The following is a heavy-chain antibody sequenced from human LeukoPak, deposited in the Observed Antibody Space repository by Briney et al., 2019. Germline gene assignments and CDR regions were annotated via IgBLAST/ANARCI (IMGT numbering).Heavy chain of an antibody. D-gene: IGHD6-13*01. J-gene: IGHJ4*02. CDR3: ARHGSIATGAFTY. CDR2: IYYSGST. Sequence: SETLSLTCTVSGGSISSYYWSWIRQPPGKGLEWIGYIYYSGSTNYNPSLKSRVTISVDTSKNQFSLKLGSVTAADTAVYYCARHGSIATGAFTYWGQGTLVTVSS. CDR1: GGSISSYY. V-gene: IGHV4-59*08.